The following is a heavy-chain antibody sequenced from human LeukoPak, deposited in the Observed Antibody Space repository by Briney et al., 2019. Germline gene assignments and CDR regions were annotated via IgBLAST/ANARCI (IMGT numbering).Heavy chain of an antibody. CDR2: ISAYNGNT. V-gene: IGHV1-18*01. Sequence: GASVKVSCKASGYTFTSYGISWVRQAPGQGLEWMGWISAYNGNTNYAQKLQGRVTMTTDTSTSTAYMELRSLRSDDTAVYYCARDDGGWELPRTFDYWGQGTLVTVSS. J-gene: IGHJ4*02. D-gene: IGHD1-26*01. CDR1: GYTFTSYG. CDR3: ARDDGGWELPRTFDY.